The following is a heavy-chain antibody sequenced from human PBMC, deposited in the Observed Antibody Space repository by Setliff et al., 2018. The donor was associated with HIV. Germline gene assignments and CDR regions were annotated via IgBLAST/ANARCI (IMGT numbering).Heavy chain of an antibody. CDR2: INHSGST. Sequence: KPSETLSLTCGVFGGSFSGSYWSWIRQSPGKGLEWIGEINHSGSTYYNPSLKSRVTISIDTSRNQFSLNLSSVTAADTAVYYCARSYDSSGYYYVFDYWGQGTLVTVSS. D-gene: IGHD3-22*01. CDR3: ARSYDSSGYYYVFDY. V-gene: IGHV4-34*01. CDR1: GGSFSGSY. J-gene: IGHJ4*02.